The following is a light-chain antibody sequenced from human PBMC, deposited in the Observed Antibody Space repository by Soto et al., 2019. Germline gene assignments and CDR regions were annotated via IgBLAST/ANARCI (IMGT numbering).Light chain of an antibody. Sequence: DIQMTQSPSTLSASVGDRVAITCRASQSISRWLAWYQQRPGKAPNLLIYDASSLESGVPSRFSGSGSGTEFTLTLNSLQPDDFATYYCQQYNNWSGLTFGGGTRVEI. V-gene: IGKV1-5*01. CDR3: QQYNNWSGLT. CDR2: DAS. CDR1: QSISRW. J-gene: IGKJ4*01.